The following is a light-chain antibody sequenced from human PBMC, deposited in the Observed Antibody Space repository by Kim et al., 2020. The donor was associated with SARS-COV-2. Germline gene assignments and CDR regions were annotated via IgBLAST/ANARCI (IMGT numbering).Light chain of an antibody. CDR3: MQATGFPRT. CDR2: KIS. CDR1: HSLVHGNGNTY. Sequence: DIVMTQTPRSLPVTLVQPASISCRSSHSLVHGNGNTYLSWLQQRPGQPPRLLIYKISNRFAGVPDRSSDSGAGTDFTLKINTVEAKDVGIYSCMQATGFPRTFGQGTKLEI. V-gene: IGKV2-24*01. J-gene: IGKJ2*01.